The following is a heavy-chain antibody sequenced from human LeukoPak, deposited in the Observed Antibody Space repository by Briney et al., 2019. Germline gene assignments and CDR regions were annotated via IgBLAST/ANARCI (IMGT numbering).Heavy chain of an antibody. CDR2: ISSSSYI. CDR3: AREHSTYYDILTGYPYGYFDY. Sequence: PGGSLRLSCAASGFTFSSYSMNWVRQAPGKGLEWVSSISSSSYIYYADSVKGRFTISRDNAKNSLYLQMNSLRAEDTAVYYCAREHSTYYDILTGYPYGYFDYWGQGTLVTVSS. CDR1: GFTFSSYS. D-gene: IGHD3-9*01. V-gene: IGHV3-21*01. J-gene: IGHJ4*02.